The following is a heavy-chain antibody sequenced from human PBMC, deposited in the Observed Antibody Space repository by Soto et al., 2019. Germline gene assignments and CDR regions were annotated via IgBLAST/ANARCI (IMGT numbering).Heavy chain of an antibody. J-gene: IGHJ5*02. CDR2: IYWDDDK. V-gene: IGHV2-5*02. Sequence: SGPTLVNPTQTLTLTCTFSGFSLSTSEVGVGWIRQPPGKALEWLALIYWDDDKRYSPSLKSRLTITKDTSKNQVVLTMTNMDPVDTATYYCAHIRGVDDFWSGYYARFDPWGQGTLVTVSS. D-gene: IGHD3-3*01. CDR1: GFSLSTSEVG. CDR3: AHIRGVDDFWSGYYARFDP.